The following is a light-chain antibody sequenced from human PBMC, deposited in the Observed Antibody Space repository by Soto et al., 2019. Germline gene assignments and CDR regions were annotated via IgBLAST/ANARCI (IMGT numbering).Light chain of an antibody. CDR2: ANI. V-gene: IGLV1-40*01. CDR3: QSYDSSLSAYV. J-gene: IGLJ1*01. CDR1: RSNIGAGND. Sequence: QPVLTQPPAVSGAPGQRVNISCAGSRSNIGAGNDVHWYQHLPGTAPQLLIYANINRPSGVPDRFSGSKSGTSASLAITGLQAEDEADYYCQSYDSSLSAYVFGTGTKVTVL.